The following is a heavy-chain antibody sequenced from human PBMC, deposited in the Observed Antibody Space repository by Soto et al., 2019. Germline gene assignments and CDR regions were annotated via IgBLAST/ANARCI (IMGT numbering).Heavy chain of an antibody. CDR1: GGSISGRNW. CDR2: IHHSGST. J-gene: IGHJ6*02. D-gene: IGHD5-18*01. Sequence: QVQRQESGPGLVKPSGTLSLTCGVSGGSISGRNWWSWVRQPPGKGREWIGEIHHSGSTNYNPSLMSRVTISVDKSKNKFSLNLSSVTAADTAVYYCARVTQLWPTERYYYGMDVWGQGTTVTVSS. V-gene: IGHV4-4*02. CDR3: ARVTQLWPTERYYYGMDV.